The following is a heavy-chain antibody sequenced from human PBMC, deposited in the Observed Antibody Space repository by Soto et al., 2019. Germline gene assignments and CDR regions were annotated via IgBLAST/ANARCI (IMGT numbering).Heavy chain of an antibody. CDR3: ARDPGYCSSTSCYGAFDI. D-gene: IGHD2-2*01. Sequence: QVQLQESGPGLVKPSETLSLTCTVSGGSISSYYWSWIRQPPGKGLEWIGYIYYSGSTNYNPSLNSRVTISVDTSKNQFSLKLSSVTAADTAVYYCARDPGYCSSTSCYGAFDIWGQGTMVTVSS. V-gene: IGHV4-59*01. J-gene: IGHJ3*02. CDR2: IYYSGST. CDR1: GGSISSYY.